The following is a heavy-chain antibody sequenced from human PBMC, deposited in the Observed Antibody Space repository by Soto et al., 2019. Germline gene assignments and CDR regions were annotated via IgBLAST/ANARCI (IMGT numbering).Heavy chain of an antibody. D-gene: IGHD1-26*01. V-gene: IGHV3-48*01. CDR1: GFTFSSYS. Sequence: EVQLVESGGGLVQPGGSLRLSCAASGFTFSSYSMNWVRQAPGKGLEWVSYISSSSSTIHYSDSVKGRFTISRDTAKNSLYLQMNSLRAADTAVYYCARDSPLYSGSYPPDYWCQGTLVTVSS. CDR2: ISSSSSTI. CDR3: ARDSPLYSGSYPPDY. J-gene: IGHJ4*02.